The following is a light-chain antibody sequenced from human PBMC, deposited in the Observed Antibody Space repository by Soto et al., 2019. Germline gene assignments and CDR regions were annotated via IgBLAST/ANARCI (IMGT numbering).Light chain of an antibody. CDR3: AAWDDSLNGLWV. J-gene: IGLJ3*02. Sequence: QSVLTQPPSASGTPGQRVTSSCSGSRSNIGSNTVNWYQQLPGTAPKLLIYSNDQRPSGVPDRFSGSKSGTSASLAISGLQSEDEADYYCAAWDDSLNGLWVFGGGTTLPVL. CDR1: RSNIGSNT. V-gene: IGLV1-44*01. CDR2: SND.